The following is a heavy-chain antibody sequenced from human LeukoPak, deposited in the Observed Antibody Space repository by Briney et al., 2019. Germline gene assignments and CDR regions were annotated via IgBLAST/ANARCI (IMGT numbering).Heavy chain of an antibody. V-gene: IGHV3-21*01. D-gene: IGHD5-18*01. CDR3: ARALRVDTAMPRYFDY. CDR2: ISSSSYI. CDR1: GFTFSSYS. J-gene: IGHJ4*02. Sequence: KAGGSLRLSCAASGFTFSSYSMNWVRQAPGKGLEWVSSISSSSYIYYADSVKGRFTISRDNAKNSLYLQMNSLRAEDTAVYYCARALRVDTAMPRYFDYWGQGTLVTVSS.